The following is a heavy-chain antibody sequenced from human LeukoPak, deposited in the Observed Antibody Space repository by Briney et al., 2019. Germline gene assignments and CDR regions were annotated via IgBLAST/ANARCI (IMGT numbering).Heavy chain of an antibody. V-gene: IGHV1-18*04. J-gene: IGHJ4*02. D-gene: IGHD3-10*02. CDR1: GYTFTSFG. CDR2: ISAYNGNT. CDR3: TRDLGHCAGIFWEY. Sequence: ASEKVSCKASGYTFTSFGISWVRQDPGQGLERTGWISAYNGNTNYAQKVQGRVTLTTDISASTAYMEVTSLRPDDTAVYYCTRDLGHCAGIFWEYWGQGNLVTVSP.